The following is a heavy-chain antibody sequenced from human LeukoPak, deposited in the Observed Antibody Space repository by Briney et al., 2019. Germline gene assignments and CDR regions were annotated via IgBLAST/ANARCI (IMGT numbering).Heavy chain of an antibody. CDR2: IYYSGYT. Sequence: SETLSLTCTVSGGSISSGSYYWSWIRQPPGKGLEWIGYIYYSGYTNYNPSLKSRVTISVDTSKNQFSLKLSSVTAADTAVYYCARTTMVRGTYYMDVWGKGTTVTISS. D-gene: IGHD3-10*01. CDR1: GGSISSGSYY. CDR3: ARTTMVRGTYYMDV. V-gene: IGHV4-61*01. J-gene: IGHJ6*03.